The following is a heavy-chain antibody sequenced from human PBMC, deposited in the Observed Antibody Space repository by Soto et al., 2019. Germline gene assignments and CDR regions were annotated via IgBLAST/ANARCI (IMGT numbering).Heavy chain of an antibody. CDR1: GGSISSGGYY. J-gene: IGHJ5*02. Sequence: PSETLSLTCTVSGGSISSGGYYWSWIRQHPGKGLEWIGYIYYSGSTYYNPSLKSRVTISVDTSKNQFSLKLSPVTAADTAVYYCARDRGRPITIFGVVGPWGQGTLITVSS. D-gene: IGHD3-3*01. CDR2: IYYSGST. V-gene: IGHV4-31*03. CDR3: ARDRGRPITIFGVVGP.